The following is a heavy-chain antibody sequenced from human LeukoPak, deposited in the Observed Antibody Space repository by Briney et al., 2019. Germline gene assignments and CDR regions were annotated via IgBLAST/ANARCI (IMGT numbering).Heavy chain of an antibody. D-gene: IGHD1-26*01. CDR3: AKDIRWELLPAYFDY. J-gene: IGHJ4*02. CDR2: ISWNSGSI. Sequence: PGRSLRLSCAASGFTFDDYAMHWVRQAPGKGLEWVSGISWNSGSIGYADSVKGRFTISRDNAKNSLYLQMNSLRAEDTALYYCAKDIRWELLPAYFDYWGQGTLVTVSS. CDR1: GFTFDDYA. V-gene: IGHV3-9*01.